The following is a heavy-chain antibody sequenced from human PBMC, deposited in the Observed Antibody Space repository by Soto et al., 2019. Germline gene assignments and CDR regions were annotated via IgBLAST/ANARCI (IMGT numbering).Heavy chain of an antibody. CDR3: ATAIADDAFDI. CDR1: GYTFTSYA. V-gene: IGHV1-3*01. D-gene: IGHD2-21*01. CDR2: INAGNGNT. J-gene: IGHJ3*02. Sequence: ASVKVSFKASGYTFTSYAMHWVRQAPGQRLEWMGWINAGNGNTKYSQKFQGRVTITRDTSASTAYMELSSLRSEDTAVYYCATAIADDAFDIWGRGXRVTVSS.